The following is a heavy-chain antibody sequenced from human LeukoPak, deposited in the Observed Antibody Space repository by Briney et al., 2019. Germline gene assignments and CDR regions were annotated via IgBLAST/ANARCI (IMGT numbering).Heavy chain of an antibody. D-gene: IGHD3-22*01. CDR2: ISSSGSTI. J-gene: IGHJ4*02. CDR1: GFTFSDYY. CDR3: ARDPDSSGYYYFDY. Sequence: GGSLRLSCAASGFTFSDYYMSWIRQAPGKGLEWVSYISSSGSTIYYADSVKGQFTISRDNAKNSLYLQMNSLRAEDTAVYYCARDPDSSGYYYFDYWGQGTLVTVSS. V-gene: IGHV3-11*01.